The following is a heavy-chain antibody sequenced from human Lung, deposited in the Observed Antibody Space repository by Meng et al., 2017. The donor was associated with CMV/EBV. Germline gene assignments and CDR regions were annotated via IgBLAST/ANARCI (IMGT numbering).Heavy chain of an antibody. CDR1: GYTLRNYA. Sequence: SGYTLRNYAIHGVRQAQGKGLEWVSSISSGSSYIYYTDSVKGRFSSSRDNAKNSLYLQMNSLRAEDTAVYYCARDPGDGYDLFYFDYWGRGTLVTVSS. J-gene: IGHJ4*02. D-gene: IGHD2-2*03. CDR3: ARDPGDGYDLFYFDY. V-gene: IGHV3-21*01. CDR2: ISSGSSYI.